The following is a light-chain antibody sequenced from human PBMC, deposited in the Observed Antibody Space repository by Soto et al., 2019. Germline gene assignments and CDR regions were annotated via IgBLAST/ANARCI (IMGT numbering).Light chain of an antibody. CDR3: QQYGSLPPSGST. Sequence: EIVLTQSPDTLSLSPGERATLSCRASQSVSSSYLAWYQQKPGQAPRLLIYGASSRATGIPDRFSGSGSGTDFTLTFNRLEPDDFAVYYCQQYGSLPPSGSTFGQGTKLEIK. J-gene: IGKJ2*02. CDR2: GAS. CDR1: QSVSSSY. V-gene: IGKV3-20*01.